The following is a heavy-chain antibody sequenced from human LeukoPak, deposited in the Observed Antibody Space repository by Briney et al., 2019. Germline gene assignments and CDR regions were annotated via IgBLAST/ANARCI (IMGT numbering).Heavy chain of an antibody. V-gene: IGHV4-34*01. Sequence: SETLSLTCTVSGGSISSYYWSWIRQPPGKGLEWIGEINHSGSTNYNPSLKSRVTISVDTSKNQFSLKLSSVTAADTAVYYCARGLAVAGTVFWFDPWGQGTLVTVSS. D-gene: IGHD6-19*01. CDR2: INHSGST. CDR1: GGSISSYY. J-gene: IGHJ5*02. CDR3: ARGLAVAGTVFWFDP.